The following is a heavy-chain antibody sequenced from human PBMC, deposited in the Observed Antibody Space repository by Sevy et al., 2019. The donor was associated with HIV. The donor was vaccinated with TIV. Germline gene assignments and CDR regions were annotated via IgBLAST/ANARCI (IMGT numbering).Heavy chain of an antibody. Sequence: GGSLRLSCAASTFSVTDNYMSWVRQAPGKGLEWVSTIYSGGSTFYADSVKGRFTISRDNSKNTLYLQVNSLRADDTAVYYCARDRYYDASGYYYYYYGLDVWGQGTTVTVSS. CDR3: ARDRYYDASGYYYYYYGLDV. V-gene: IGHV3-66*01. J-gene: IGHJ6*02. D-gene: IGHD3-22*01. CDR2: IYSGGST. CDR1: TFSVTDNY.